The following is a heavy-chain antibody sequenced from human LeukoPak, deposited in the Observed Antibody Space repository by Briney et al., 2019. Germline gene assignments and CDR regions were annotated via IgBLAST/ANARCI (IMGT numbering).Heavy chain of an antibody. J-gene: IGHJ5*02. Sequence: PGGSLRLSCAASGFTVSSNYMSWVRQAPGKGLEWVSVIYSGGSTYYADSVKGRFTISRDNSKNTLYLQMNSLRAEDTAVYYCARDLILGYCSSTSCYAPRRFDPWGQGTLVTVSS. CDR2: IYSGGST. V-gene: IGHV3-53*01. CDR3: ARDLILGYCSSTSCYAPRRFDP. D-gene: IGHD2-2*01. CDR1: GFTVSSNY.